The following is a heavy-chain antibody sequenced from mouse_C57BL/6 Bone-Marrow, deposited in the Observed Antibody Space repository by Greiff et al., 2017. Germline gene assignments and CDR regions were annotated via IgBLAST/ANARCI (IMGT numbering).Heavy chain of an antibody. CDR2: IWGVGST. J-gene: IGHJ1*03. V-gene: IGHV2-6*01. CDR1: GFSLTSYG. CDR3: ASLGYFDD. Sequence: VMLVESGPGLVAPSQSLSITCTVSGFSLTSYGLNWVRQSPGKGLEWLGVIWGVGSTKYNSALKSRLSISKDNSKSQVYIKMTSVQTDDTAMYYCASLGYFDDWGTGTTVTVSS.